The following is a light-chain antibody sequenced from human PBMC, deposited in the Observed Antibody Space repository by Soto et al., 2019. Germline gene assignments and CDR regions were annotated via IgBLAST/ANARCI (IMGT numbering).Light chain of an antibody. Sequence: QAVVTQPPSVSGAPGQRVTISCTGSSSNIGAGYDVHWYQQLPGPAPKLLIYGNSNRPSGVPDRFSGSKSGTSASLAITGLQAEVEADYYCQSYDSSLSGWGVFGGGTKVTVL. J-gene: IGLJ2*01. CDR2: GNS. CDR1: SSNIGAGYD. V-gene: IGLV1-40*01. CDR3: QSYDSSLSGWGV.